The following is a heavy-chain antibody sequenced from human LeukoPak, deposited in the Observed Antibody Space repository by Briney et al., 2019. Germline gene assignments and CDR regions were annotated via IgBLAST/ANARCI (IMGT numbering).Heavy chain of an antibody. CDR3: AREGQYLDPDAFDI. V-gene: IGHV3-7*01. CDR1: GFTFSSYW. CDR2: IKQDGSEK. D-gene: IGHD1-1*01. Sequence: GGSLRLSCAASGFTFSSYWMSWVRQAPGTGLEWVANIKQDGSEKYYVDSVKGRFTISRDNAYNSLYLQMNSLRAEDTAVYYCAREGQYLDPDAFDIWGQGTMVTVSS. J-gene: IGHJ3*02.